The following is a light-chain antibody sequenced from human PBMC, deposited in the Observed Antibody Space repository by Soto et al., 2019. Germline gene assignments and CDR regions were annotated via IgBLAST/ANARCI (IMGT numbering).Light chain of an antibody. CDR2: DVS. CDR3: SSYTSASTPLV. J-gene: IGLJ2*01. CDR1: GSDVGGYNY. V-gene: IGLV2-14*01. Sequence: QSVLTQPASVSGSPGQSVTISCTGTGSDVGGYNYVSWYQQNPGKAPKVMIYDVSNRPSGVSNRFSGSKSGNTASLTISGLQAEDEADYYCSSYTSASTPLVFGGGTKVTVL.